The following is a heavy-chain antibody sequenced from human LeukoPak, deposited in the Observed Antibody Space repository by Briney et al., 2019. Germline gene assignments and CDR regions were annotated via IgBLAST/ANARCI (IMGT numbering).Heavy chain of an antibody. CDR1: GFTFSSYG. Sequence: PGRSLRLSCAASGFTFSSYGMHWVRQAPGKGLVWVAIIWYGGSDKYYADSVKGRFTISRDNSKNTLYLQMNSLRAEDTAVYYCAKDRSLVGATSDDAFDIWGQGTMVTVSS. D-gene: IGHD1-26*01. CDR3: AKDRSLVGATSDDAFDI. V-gene: IGHV3-30*18. J-gene: IGHJ3*02. CDR2: IWYGGSDK.